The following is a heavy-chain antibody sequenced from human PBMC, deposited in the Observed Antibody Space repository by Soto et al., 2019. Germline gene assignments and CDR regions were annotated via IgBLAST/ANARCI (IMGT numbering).Heavy chain of an antibody. D-gene: IGHD1-7*01. V-gene: IGHV3-23*01. CDR1: GFTFSSYA. J-gene: IGHJ4*02. CDR3: AKVYWGITGTTYDYFDY. Sequence: PGGSLRLSCVASGFTFSSYAMTWVRQAPGKGLEWVSAISGSGDSTYYADSVKGRFTISRDNSKNTLYLQMNSLRAEDTAVYYCAKVYWGITGTTYDYFDYWGQGTLVTVSS. CDR2: ISGSGDST.